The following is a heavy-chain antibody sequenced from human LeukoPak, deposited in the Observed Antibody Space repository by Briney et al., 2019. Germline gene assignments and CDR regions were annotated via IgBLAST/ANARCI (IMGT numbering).Heavy chain of an antibody. Sequence: SVKVSCKASGGTFSSYAISWVRQAPGQGLEWMGGIIALFGTASYAQKFQGRLTITADESTSTAYMELSSLRSEDTAVYYCARIRDGYNSYFFYGMDVWGQGTTVTVSS. D-gene: IGHD5-24*01. J-gene: IGHJ6*02. CDR2: IIALFGTA. CDR1: GGTFSSYA. V-gene: IGHV1-69*13. CDR3: ARIRDGYNSYFFYGMDV.